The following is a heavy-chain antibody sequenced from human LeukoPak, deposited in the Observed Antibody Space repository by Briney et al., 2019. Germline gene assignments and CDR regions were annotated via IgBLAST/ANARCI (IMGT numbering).Heavy chain of an antibody. J-gene: IGHJ4*02. D-gene: IGHD3-16*02. CDR3: AREPYRFDY. Sequence: ASVKVSCKASGYTFTSYGMNWVRQAPGQGLEWMGWINTNTGNPTYAQGFTGRCVFSLDTSVSTAYLQITSLKAEDTAVYYCAREPYRFDYWGQGTLVTVSS. CDR2: INTNTGNP. V-gene: IGHV7-4-1*02. CDR1: GYTFTSYG.